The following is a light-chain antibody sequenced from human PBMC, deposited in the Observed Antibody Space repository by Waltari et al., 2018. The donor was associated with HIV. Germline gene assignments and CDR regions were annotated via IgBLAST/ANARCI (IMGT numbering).Light chain of an antibody. CDR1: GRALGEYYY. CDR2: DVD. J-gene: IGLJ2*01. Sequence: SALTHPRAVSRPLGQSVTLSSTGTGRALGEYYYVSWYQQYPGKAPKLIIYDVDKRPSGVPDRFSGSKSGNTASLTISGLQSEDEADYYCCSYAGSLFGGGTKVAVL. CDR3: CSYAGSL. V-gene: IGLV2-11*02.